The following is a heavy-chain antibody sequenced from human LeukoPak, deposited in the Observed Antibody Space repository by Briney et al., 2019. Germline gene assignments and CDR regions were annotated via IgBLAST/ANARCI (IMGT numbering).Heavy chain of an antibody. D-gene: IGHD6-13*01. Sequence: SETLSLTCTVSGGSISSYYWSWIRQPAGKGLEWIGRIYTSGSTNYNPSLKSRVSMSVDTSKNQFSLKLSSVTAADTAVYYCARGRAAAGKLDYWGQGTLVTVSS. CDR3: ARGRAAAGKLDY. V-gene: IGHV4-4*07. J-gene: IGHJ4*02. CDR2: IYTSGST. CDR1: GGSISSYY.